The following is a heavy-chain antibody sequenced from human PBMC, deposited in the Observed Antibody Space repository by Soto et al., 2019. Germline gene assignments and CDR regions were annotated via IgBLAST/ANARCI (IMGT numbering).Heavy chain of an antibody. CDR3: ATRTDYYYGSGSLGGMDV. CDR1: GGSISSGSYY. CDR2: IYYSGST. J-gene: IGHJ6*02. V-gene: IGHV4-31*03. D-gene: IGHD3-10*01. Sequence: QVQLQDSGPGLVKPSQTLSLTCTVSGGSISSGSYYWSWIRQLPGKGLEWIGYIYYSGSTYYNPSLTSRVTISVDTSKNQFSLKLNSVTAADTAVYYCATRTDYYYGSGSLGGMDVWGQGTTVTVSS.